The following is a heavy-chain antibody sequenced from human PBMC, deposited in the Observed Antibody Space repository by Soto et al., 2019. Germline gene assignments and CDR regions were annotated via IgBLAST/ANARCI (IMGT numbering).Heavy chain of an antibody. CDR1: GLTFSSYS. CDR3: ARDQTRITIFGVVIPQGYYYYGMDV. J-gene: IGHJ6*02. V-gene: IGHV3-21*01. D-gene: IGHD3-3*01. Sequence: GGSLRLSCAASGLTFSSYSMNWVRQAPGKGLEWVSSISSSSSYIYYADSVKGRFTISRDNAKNSLYLQMNSLRAEDTSVYYCARDQTRITIFGVVIPQGYYYYGMDVWGQGTTVTVSS. CDR2: ISSSSSYI.